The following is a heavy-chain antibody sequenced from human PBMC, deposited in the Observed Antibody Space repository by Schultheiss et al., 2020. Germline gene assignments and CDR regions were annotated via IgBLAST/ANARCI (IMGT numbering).Heavy chain of an antibody. V-gene: IGHV1-2*06. J-gene: IGHJ4*02. D-gene: IGHD2-15*01. CDR2: INPNSGGT. Sequence: ASVKVSCKASGYTFTGYYMHWVRQAPGQGLEWMGRINPNSGGTNYAQKFQGRVTMTRDTSISTAYMELSRLRSDDTAVYYCASRRGGNHGFDSWGQGTLVTVYS. CDR1: GYTFTGYY. CDR3: ASRRGGNHGFDS.